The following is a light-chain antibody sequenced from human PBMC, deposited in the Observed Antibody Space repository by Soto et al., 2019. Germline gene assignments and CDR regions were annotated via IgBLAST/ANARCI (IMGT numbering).Light chain of an antibody. J-gene: IGKJ5*01. V-gene: IGKV1-39*01. CDR1: QIISSS. CDR2: GVS. CDR3: QQSYTAPSIT. Sequence: IQLTQSPSSLSASVVYKVTITCRASQIISSSLNWYQQKSGKAPNLLIYGVSRLQGGVPSRFSGSGYGTDFTLSISSLQPEDFATFYCQQSYTAPSITFGQGTRLEIK.